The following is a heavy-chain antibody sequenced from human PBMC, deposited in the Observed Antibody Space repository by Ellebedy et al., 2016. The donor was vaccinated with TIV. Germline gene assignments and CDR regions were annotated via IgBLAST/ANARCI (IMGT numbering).Heavy chain of an antibody. CDR3: AKTSTAQGAFDF. D-gene: IGHD6-6*01. CDR2: IRESGGKE. J-gene: IGHJ3*01. Sequence: PGGSLRLSCAASGFTFSSNAMSWVRQAPGQGLEWVSFIRESGGKEHYADSVKGRFTISRDNSKNTLYLEMSSLRGEDTAVYYCAKTSTAQGAFDFWGQGTMVTVFS. CDR1: GFTFSSNA. V-gene: IGHV3-23*01.